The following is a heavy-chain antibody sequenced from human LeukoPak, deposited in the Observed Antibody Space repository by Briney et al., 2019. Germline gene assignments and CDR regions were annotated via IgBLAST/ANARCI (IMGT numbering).Heavy chain of an antibody. CDR2: IRSNGVST. D-gene: IGHD3-9*01. J-gene: IGHJ6*02. V-gene: IGHV3-64*02. CDR3: ARGFDSPMDV. Sequence: GGSLRLSCAASGFTLSSYTIHWVRQAPGKGLEFVSAIRSNGVSTYYADSVKGRFTISRDNSKNTLYLQMGSLRTDDMAVYYCARGFDSPMDVWGQGTTVTVSS. CDR1: GFTLSSYT.